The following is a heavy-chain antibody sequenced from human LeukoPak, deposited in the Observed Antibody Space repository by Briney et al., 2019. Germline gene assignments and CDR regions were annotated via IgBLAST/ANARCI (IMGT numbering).Heavy chain of an antibody. D-gene: IGHD4-17*01. V-gene: IGHV3-23*01. CDR3: AKSMFVYGDYVPDY. J-gene: IGHJ4*02. CDR1: GFTVSNNY. Sequence: GGSLRLSCAASGFTVSNNYMSWVRQAPGNGLEWVSLISASAGSTYYADSVKGRFTISRDNSKNTLYLQMNSLRVEDTAVYYCAKSMFVYGDYVPDYWGQGTLVTVSS. CDR2: ISASAGST.